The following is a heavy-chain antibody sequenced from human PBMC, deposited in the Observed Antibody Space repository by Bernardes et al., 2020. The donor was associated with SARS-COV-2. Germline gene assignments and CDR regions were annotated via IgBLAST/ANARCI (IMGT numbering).Heavy chain of an antibody. D-gene: IGHD6-19*01. CDR3: ARVASGWSLPPYFDY. CDR2: IIPIFGTA. Sequence: SVKVSCKASGGTFSSYAISWVRQAPGQGLEWMGGIIPIFGTANYAQKFQGRVTITADESTSTAYMELSSLRSEDTAVYYCARVASGWSLPPYFDYWGQGTLVTVSS. J-gene: IGHJ4*02. V-gene: IGHV1-69*13. CDR1: GGTFSSYA.